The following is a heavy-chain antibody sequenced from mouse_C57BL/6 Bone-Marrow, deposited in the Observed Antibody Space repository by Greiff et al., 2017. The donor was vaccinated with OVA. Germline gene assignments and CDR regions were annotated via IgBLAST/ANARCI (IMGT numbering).Heavy chain of an antibody. Sequence: EVQLQQSGTVLARPGASVKMSCKTSGYTFTSYWMHWVKQRPGQGLEWIGAIYPGNSDTSYNQKFKGKAKLTAVTSASTAYMELSSLTNEDSAVYYCTRRGAQARYYFDYWGQGTTLTVSS. J-gene: IGHJ2*01. CDR3: TRRGAQARYYFDY. V-gene: IGHV1-5*01. CDR2: IYPGNSDT. CDR1: GYTFTSYW. D-gene: IGHD3-2*02.